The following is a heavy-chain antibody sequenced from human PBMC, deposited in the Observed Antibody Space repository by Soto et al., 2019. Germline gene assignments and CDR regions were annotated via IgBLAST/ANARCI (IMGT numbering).Heavy chain of an antibody. D-gene: IGHD6-13*01. CDR2: IFYDGSDD. Sequence: PGGSLRLSCGASGFTFSRYGMHWVRQAPDKGLEWVAVIFYDGSDDHYADSVKGRFTISRDNSNNTLYLQLNSLRPEDTAVYYCAKDRSSSLDAMDVWGQGTTVTVSS. V-gene: IGHV3-33*06. CDR1: GFTFSRYG. CDR3: AKDRSSSLDAMDV. J-gene: IGHJ6*02.